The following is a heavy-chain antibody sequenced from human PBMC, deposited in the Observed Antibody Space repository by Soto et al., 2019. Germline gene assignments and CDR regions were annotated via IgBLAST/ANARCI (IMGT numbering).Heavy chain of an antibody. J-gene: IGHJ6*02. CDR3: TPILLYPRYFDWLPHGGDHYYYYYGMEV. D-gene: IGHD3-9*01. CDR1: GFTFSNAW. CDR2: IKSKTDGGTT. Sequence: PGGSLRLSCAASGFTFSNAWMNWFRQAPGKGLEWVGRIKSKTDGGTTDYAAPVKGRFTISRDDSKNTLYLQMNSLKTEDTAVYYCTPILLYPRYFDWLPHGGDHYYYYYGMEVSGPGPTVTVTS. V-gene: IGHV3-15*07.